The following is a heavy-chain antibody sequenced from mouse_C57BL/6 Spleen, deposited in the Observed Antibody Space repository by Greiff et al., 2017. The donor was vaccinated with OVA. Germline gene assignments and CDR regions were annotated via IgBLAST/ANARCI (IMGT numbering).Heavy chain of an antibody. V-gene: IGHV5-16*01. CDR1: GFTFSDYY. Sequence: EVKVEESEGGLVQPGSSMKLSCTASGFTFSDYYMAWVRQVPEKGLEWVANINYDGSSTYYLDSLKSRFIISRDNAKNILYLQMSSLKSEDTATYYCARVGIYYGNYGAMDYWGQGTSVTVSS. J-gene: IGHJ4*01. CDR2: INYDGSST. D-gene: IGHD2-1*01. CDR3: ARVGIYYGNYGAMDY.